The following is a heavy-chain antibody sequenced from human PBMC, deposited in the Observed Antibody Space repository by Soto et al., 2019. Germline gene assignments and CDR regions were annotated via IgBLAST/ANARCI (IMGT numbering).Heavy chain of an antibody. J-gene: IGHJ4*02. Sequence: PGGSLRLSCAASGFTFSSYAMSWVRQAPGKGLEWVSAISGSGGSTYYADSVKGRFTISRDNSKNTLYLQMNSLRAEDTAVYYCAKVSIFGVVKLGYFDYWGQGTLVTVSS. CDR1: GFTFSSYA. D-gene: IGHD3-3*02. CDR2: ISGSGGST. CDR3: AKVSIFGVVKLGYFDY. V-gene: IGHV3-23*01.